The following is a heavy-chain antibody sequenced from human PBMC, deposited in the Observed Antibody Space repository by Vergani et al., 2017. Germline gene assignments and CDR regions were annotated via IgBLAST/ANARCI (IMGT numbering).Heavy chain of an antibody. J-gene: IGHJ4*02. CDR3: ARDHYDILTGYYRPDY. CDR2: ISSGSSSI. Sequence: EVQMVESGGGLVKPGGSLRLSCVASGFTFSGYGMNWVRQAPGKGLEWVSYISSGSSSIYYADSVKGRFTISRDNAKNSVHLQMNSLRAEDTAVYYCARDHYDILTGYYRPDYWGQGTLVTVSS. V-gene: IGHV3-21*05. D-gene: IGHD3-9*01. CDR1: GFTFSGYG.